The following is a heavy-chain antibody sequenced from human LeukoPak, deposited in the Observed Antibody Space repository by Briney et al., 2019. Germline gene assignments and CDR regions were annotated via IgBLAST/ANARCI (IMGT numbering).Heavy chain of an antibody. V-gene: IGHV3-23*01. CDR1: GFTFSSYA. Sequence: GGSLRLSCPASGFTFSSYAMSWVRQAPGKGLEWVLAISGSGGSTYYADSVKGRFTISRDNSKNTLYLQMNSLRAEDTAVYYCAKDGAGMWLQPLYYYYMDVWGKGTTVTVSS. CDR2: ISGSGGST. CDR3: AKDGAGMWLQPLYYYYMDV. J-gene: IGHJ6*03. D-gene: IGHD5-24*01.